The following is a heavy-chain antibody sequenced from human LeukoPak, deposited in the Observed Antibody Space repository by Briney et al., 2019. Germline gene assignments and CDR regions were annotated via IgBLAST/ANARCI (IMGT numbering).Heavy chain of an antibody. CDR2: IYYSGST. CDR1: GGFISSNY. J-gene: IGHJ4*02. D-gene: IGHD2-15*01. V-gene: IGHV4-59*01. Sequence: SETLSLTCTVSGGFISSNYWSWFRQPPGKGLEWIGYIYYSGSTNYNPSLKSRVTISADTSKNQFSLKLNSVTAADTAVYYCARIVVVAATEDYWGQGTLVTVSS. CDR3: ARIVVVAATEDY.